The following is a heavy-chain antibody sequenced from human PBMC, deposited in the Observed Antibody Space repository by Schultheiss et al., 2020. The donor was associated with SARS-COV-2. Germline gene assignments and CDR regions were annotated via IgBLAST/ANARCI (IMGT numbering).Heavy chain of an antibody. CDR1: GFTFDDYA. CDR3: AKRSDYDILTGRY. CDR2: ITSSSSYI. V-gene: IGHV3-21*04. Sequence: GGSLRLSCAASGFTFDDYAMHWVRQAPGKGLEWVSSITSSSSYIYYADSVKGRFTISRDNAKNSLYLQMNSLRAEDTAVYYCAKRSDYDILTGRYWGQGTLVTVSS. D-gene: IGHD3-9*01. J-gene: IGHJ4*02.